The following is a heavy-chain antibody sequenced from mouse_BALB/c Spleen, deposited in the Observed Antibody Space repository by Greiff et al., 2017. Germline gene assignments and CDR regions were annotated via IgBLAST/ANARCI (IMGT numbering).Heavy chain of an antibody. Sequence: EVQLVESGGDLVKPGGSLKLSCAASGFTFSSYGMSWVRQTPDKRLEWVATISSGGSYTYYPDSVKGRFTISRDNAKNTLYLQMSSLKSEDTAMYYCASLLDSYAMDYWGQGTSVTVSS. J-gene: IGHJ4*01. CDR1: GFTFSSYG. CDR2: ISSGGSYT. V-gene: IGHV5-6*01. CDR3: ASLLDSYAMDY.